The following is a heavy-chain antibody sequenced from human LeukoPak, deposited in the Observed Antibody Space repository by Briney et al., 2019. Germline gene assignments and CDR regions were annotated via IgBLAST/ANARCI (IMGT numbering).Heavy chain of an antibody. CDR1: GNTFAGHN. D-gene: IGHD6-25*01. V-gene: IGHV1-2*02. CDR2: INPDRGGT. J-gene: IGHJ4*02. CDR3: AISIQAAAIPAFDY. Sequence: ASVKVSCKAPGNTFAGHNIHWMRQAPGQGLELMGWINPDRGGTDYARQFQGRVTMTSDTSIRAAYMELSSLVSEDSAVYFCAISIQAAAIPAFDYWGQGTLVTVSS.